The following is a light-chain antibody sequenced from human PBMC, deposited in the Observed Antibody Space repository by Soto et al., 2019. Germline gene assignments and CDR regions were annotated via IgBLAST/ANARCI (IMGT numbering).Light chain of an antibody. V-gene: IGKV3-20*01. J-gene: IGKJ2*01. CDR1: QSVSSSY. CDR2: GAS. CDR3: QQYGEGYT. Sequence: EIVLTQSPGTLSLSPGERATLSCRASQSVSSSYLAWYQQKPGQAPRLLIYGASSRATGIPDRFSGSRSGTDFTLTISRLEPENFAVYYGQQYGEGYTFGQGTKLEIK.